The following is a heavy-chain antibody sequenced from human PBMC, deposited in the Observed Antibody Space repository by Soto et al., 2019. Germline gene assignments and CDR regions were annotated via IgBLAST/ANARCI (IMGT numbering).Heavy chain of an antibody. J-gene: IGHJ6*04. D-gene: IGHD3-10*01. CDR3: VKQRGSGKTYCYSMDV. CDR1: GFTFSSYA. V-gene: IGHV3-23*01. CDR2: INYIGRTT. Sequence: EVQLLESGGGLVQPGGSLRLSCETSGFTFSSYAMTWVRQAPGMGLEWVAVINYIGRTTFHAQSVKGRFTISRDNSMNTVCLQMESLRAEDTAGYYCVKQRGSGKTYCYSMDVWGVGTTVIVSS.